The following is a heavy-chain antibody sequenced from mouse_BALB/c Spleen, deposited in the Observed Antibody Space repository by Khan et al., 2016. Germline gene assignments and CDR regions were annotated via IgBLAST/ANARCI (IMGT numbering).Heavy chain of an antibody. Sequence: VQLQQSGAELVKPGASVKLSCTASGFNIKDTYMHWVKQRPEQGLEWIGRIDPANGNTKYDPKFQGKATITADTSSNTAYLQLSRLTSEDTAVYYCATVYYDYDDAMDYWGQGTSVTVSS. CDR2: IDPANGNT. D-gene: IGHD2-4*01. CDR1: GFNIKDTY. CDR3: ATVYYDYDDAMDY. J-gene: IGHJ4*01. V-gene: IGHV14-3*02.